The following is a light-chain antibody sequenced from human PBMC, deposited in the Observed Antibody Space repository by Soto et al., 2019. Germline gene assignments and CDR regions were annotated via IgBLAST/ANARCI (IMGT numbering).Light chain of an antibody. CDR1: QSVSSTF. CDR2: CAS. Sequence: EIVLTQSPGTLSLSPGERATLSWGASQSVSSTFLAWYQQKPGQALRLLIYCASRRANVIPDGFSGSASGAVLIISISRLEPEDFAVYYCQQYGSSPYPFGQGTKLEIK. CDR3: QQYGSSPYP. J-gene: IGKJ2*01. V-gene: IGKV3-20*01.